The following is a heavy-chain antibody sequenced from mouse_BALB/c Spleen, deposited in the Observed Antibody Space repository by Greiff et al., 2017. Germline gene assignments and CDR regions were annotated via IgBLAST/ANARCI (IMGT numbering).Heavy chain of an antibody. V-gene: IGHV5-4*02. J-gene: IGHJ4*01. CDR3: ARGNGNARGYAMDY. CDR2: ISDGGSYT. Sequence: EVQGVESGGGLVKPGGSLKLSCAASGFTFSDYYMYWVRQTPEKRLEWVATISDGGSYTYYPDSVKGRFTISRDNAKNNLYLQMSSLKSEDTAMYYCARGNGNARGYAMDYGGQGTSVTGSS. D-gene: IGHD2-1*01. CDR1: GFTFSDYY.